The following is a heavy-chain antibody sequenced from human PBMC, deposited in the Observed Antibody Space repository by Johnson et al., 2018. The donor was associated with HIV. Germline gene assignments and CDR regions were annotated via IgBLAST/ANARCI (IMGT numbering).Heavy chain of an antibody. J-gene: IGHJ3*02. V-gene: IGHV3-11*06. CDR1: GFIFRDYY. Sequence: QVQLVESGGGLVKPGGSLRLSCAVSGFIFRDYYMSWIRQAPGKGLEWVSYISSSGKSTNYADSVKGRFTISRDNSKNTLYLQMNSLRAEDTAVYYCARAPGGWVGAFDIWGQGTMVTVFS. CDR2: ISSSGKST. D-gene: IGHD6-19*01. CDR3: ARAPGGWVGAFDI.